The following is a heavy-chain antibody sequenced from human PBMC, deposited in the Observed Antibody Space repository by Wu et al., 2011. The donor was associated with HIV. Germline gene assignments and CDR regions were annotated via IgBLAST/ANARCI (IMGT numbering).Heavy chain of an antibody. Sequence: QVQLVQSEAEVRNPGASVKVSCKASGYTFTTYGVSWVRQAPGQGLEWMGWISAYSGNTNYAQKVQGRVTMTTDTSTNTAYMELKSLRSDDTAVYYCARAPNPGRYFDLWGRGTLVTVSS. J-gene: IGHJ2*01. CDR1: GYTFTTYG. CDR3: ARAPNPGRYFDL. CDR2: ISAYSGNT. D-gene: IGHD2-8*01. V-gene: IGHV1-18*01.